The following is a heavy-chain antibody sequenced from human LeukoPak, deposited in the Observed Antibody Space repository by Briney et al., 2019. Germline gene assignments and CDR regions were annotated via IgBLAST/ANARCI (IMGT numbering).Heavy chain of an antibody. CDR1: GFTFSSYW. CDR2: IKQDGSEK. V-gene: IGHV3-7*01. D-gene: IGHD3-10*01. Sequence: GGSLRLSCAASGFTFSSYWMSWVRQAPGKGLEWVANIKQDGSEKYYVDSVKGRFTISRDNAKNSLYLQMNSLRAEDTAVYYCARELGYYGSGSHWFDYWGQGTLVTVSS. CDR3: ARELGYYGSGSHWFDY. J-gene: IGHJ4*02.